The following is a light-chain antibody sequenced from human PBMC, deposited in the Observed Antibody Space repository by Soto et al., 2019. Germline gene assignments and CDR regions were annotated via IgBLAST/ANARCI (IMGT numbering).Light chain of an antibody. CDR3: QHYNNWPRT. Sequence: EIVMTQSPATLSVSPGERATLSCRASQSVSSNLAWYQQKPGQAPRLLIYGASTRATGIPARFSGSGSGTGFTLTIRSLQSEDFAVYYCQHYNNWPRTFGQGTKVEIK. J-gene: IGKJ1*01. CDR2: GAS. V-gene: IGKV3-15*01. CDR1: QSVSSN.